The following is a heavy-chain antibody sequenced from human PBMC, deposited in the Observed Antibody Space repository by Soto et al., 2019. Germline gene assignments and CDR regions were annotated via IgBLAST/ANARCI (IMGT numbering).Heavy chain of an antibody. CDR3: ARVAAMVGAARYWYFDT. V-gene: IGHV4-39*01. J-gene: IGHJ2*01. CDR1: GGSITSTSYY. CDR2: IDYRGNI. Sequence: QLHLQESGPGLVVPSETLSLTCAVSGGSITSTSYYWGWIRQPPGEGLAWIGSIDYRGNIYYNSSLQSRVTISVATSQNQFSLNLKSVTAADSAVYHCARVAAMVGAARYWYFDTWGRGTRVSV. D-gene: IGHD2-15*01.